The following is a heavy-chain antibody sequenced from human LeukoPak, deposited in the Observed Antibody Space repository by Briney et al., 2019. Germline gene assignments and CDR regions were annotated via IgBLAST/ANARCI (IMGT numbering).Heavy chain of an antibody. CDR3: ARDHKSSSWYSD. CDR1: GYTFTGYY. CDR2: INPNSGGT. Sequence: GASVKVSCKASGYTFTGYYMHWVRQAPGQGLEWMGRINPNSGGTNYAQKFQGRVTMTRDTSISTAYMEPSRLRSDDTAVYYCARDHKSSSWYSDWGQGTLVTVSS. V-gene: IGHV1-2*06. D-gene: IGHD6-13*01. J-gene: IGHJ4*02.